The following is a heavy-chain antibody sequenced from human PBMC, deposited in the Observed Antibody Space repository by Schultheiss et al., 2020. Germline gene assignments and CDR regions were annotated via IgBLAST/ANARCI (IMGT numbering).Heavy chain of an antibody. D-gene: IGHD3-3*01. CDR2: ISYDGSNK. V-gene: IGHV3-30-3*01. J-gene: IGHJ4*02. CDR3: AKDITRFLSPEGFDY. Sequence: GESLKISCAASGFTFSSYAMHWVRQAPGKGLEWVAVISYDGSNKYYADSVKGRFTISRDNSKNTLYLQMNSLRAEDTALYYCAKDITRFLSPEGFDYWGQGTLVTVSS. CDR1: GFTFSSYA.